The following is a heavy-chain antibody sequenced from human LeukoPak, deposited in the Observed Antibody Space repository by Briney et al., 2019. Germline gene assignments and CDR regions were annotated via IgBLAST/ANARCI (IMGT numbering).Heavy chain of an antibody. CDR1: GFTFITYA. V-gene: IGHV3-23*01. Sequence: GGSLRLSCVASGFTFITYAMSWVRQAPGKGLEWVSSISGSGGSKYYADSVKGRFTISRDNSKNTMYLQMNSLRAEDTAVYYCARVSRNIVVVPAAFYFQHWGQGTLVTVSS. D-gene: IGHD2-2*01. J-gene: IGHJ1*01. CDR2: ISGSGGSK. CDR3: ARVSRNIVVVPAAFYFQH.